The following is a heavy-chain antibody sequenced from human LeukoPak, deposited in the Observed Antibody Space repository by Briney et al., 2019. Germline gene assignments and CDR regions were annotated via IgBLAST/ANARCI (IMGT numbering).Heavy chain of an antibody. J-gene: IGHJ4*02. Sequence: ASVKVSCKASGYTFTSYDINWVRQATGQGLEWMGWMNPNSGNTGYAQKFQGRVTMTRNTSMSTAYMELSSLRSEDTAVYYCARGRREKDSSGYYVDYWGQGTLVTVSS. CDR3: ARGRREKDSSGYYVDY. D-gene: IGHD3-22*01. V-gene: IGHV1-8*01. CDR2: MNPNSGNT. CDR1: GYTFTSYD.